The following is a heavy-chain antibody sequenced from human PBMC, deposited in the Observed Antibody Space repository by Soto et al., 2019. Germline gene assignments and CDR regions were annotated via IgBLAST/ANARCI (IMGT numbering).Heavy chain of an antibody. CDR3: ARRQWLRIFGC. V-gene: IGHV4-39*01. D-gene: IGHD5-12*01. CDR1: GGSISASSYY. Sequence: SETLSLTCTVSGGSISASSYYWGWIRQPPGKGLEWIGSMDYSGSTYYNPSLKSRVTISVDTSKNQFSLKLSSLTAADTAVYNCARRQWLRIFGCWGQGTLVTVSS. CDR2: MDYSGST. J-gene: IGHJ4*02.